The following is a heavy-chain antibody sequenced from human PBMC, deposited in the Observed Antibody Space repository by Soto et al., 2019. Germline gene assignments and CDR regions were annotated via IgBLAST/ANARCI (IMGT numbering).Heavy chain of an antibody. Sequence: GGSLRLSCAASGFTFSDYAMTWVRQAPGKGLEWVSSIASGGGSPYYADSVKGRFTISRNNSRNTLYLRMDSLKASDTAMYYCARRRGYSYGPPDYWGQGTLVTVSS. CDR3: ARRRGYSYGPPDY. CDR2: IASGGGSP. D-gene: IGHD5-18*01. V-gene: IGHV3-23*01. CDR1: GFTFSDYA. J-gene: IGHJ4*02.